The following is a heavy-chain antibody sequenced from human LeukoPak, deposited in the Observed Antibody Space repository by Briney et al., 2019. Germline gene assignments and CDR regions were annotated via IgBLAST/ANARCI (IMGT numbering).Heavy chain of an antibody. CDR2: IYTSGHT. Sequence: GGSLRLSCAASGLTVSNNYMSWVRQAPGKRLEWVSAIYTSGHTVYADSVKGRFIISKDNSNNTLYLQMNSLRAADTAIYYCARSGFWDGYSYYYMDVWGKGTAVTVSS. D-gene: IGHD3-3*01. V-gene: IGHV3-53*01. J-gene: IGHJ6*03. CDR3: ARSGFWDGYSYYYMDV. CDR1: GLTVSNNY.